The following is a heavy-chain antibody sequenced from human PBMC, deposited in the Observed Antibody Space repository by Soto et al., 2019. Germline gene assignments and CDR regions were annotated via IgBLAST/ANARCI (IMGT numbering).Heavy chain of an antibody. J-gene: IGHJ4*02. D-gene: IGHD1-26*01. CDR2: IYYSGST. CDR1: GGSISSGDYY. V-gene: IGHV4-30-4*01. Sequence: SETLSLTCTVSGGSISSGDYYWSWIRQPPGKGLEWIGYIYYSGSTYYNPSLKSRVTISVDTSKNKFSLKLSSVTAVDTAVYYCARDQKARVGATKGGFDYWGQGTLVTVSS. CDR3: ARDQKARVGATKGGFDY.